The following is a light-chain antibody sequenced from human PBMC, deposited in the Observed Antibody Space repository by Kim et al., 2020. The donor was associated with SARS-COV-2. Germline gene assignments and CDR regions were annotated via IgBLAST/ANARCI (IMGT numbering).Light chain of an antibody. CDR1: SGHSNYA. CDR3: QTWGTGSWL. Sequence: QAVLTQSPSASASLGASVTLTCTLSSGHSNYAIAWHQQHPGKAPRYLMKLNSDGSHKKGDGIPDRFSGSSSGTERYLTISRLHFEDEADYYCQTWGTGSWLFGGGTQLTVL. J-gene: IGLJ3*02. V-gene: IGLV4-69*01. CDR2: LNSDGSH.